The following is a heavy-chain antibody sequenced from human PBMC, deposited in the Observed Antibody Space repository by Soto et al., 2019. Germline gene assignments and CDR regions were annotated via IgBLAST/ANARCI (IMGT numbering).Heavy chain of an antibody. CDR2: TYPSGST. CDR1: GGFIVNGDYR. CDR3: AREGGYDSPHGC. Sequence: PSETLSLTCTVSGGFIVNGDYRCIWIRQPPGKGLEWIGYTYPSGSTYYNASLRSRVTISIDASKNQFSLKLNSVTAADTAVYYCAREGGYDSPHGCWGQGTLVTVSS. D-gene: IGHD5-12*01. V-gene: IGHV4-30-4*01. J-gene: IGHJ4*02.